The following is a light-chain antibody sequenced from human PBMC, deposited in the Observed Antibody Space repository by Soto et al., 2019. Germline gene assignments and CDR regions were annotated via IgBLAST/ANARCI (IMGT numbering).Light chain of an antibody. CDR3: QQLNSSPT. Sequence: DIQLTQSPSFLSASVGDRVTITCRASQGISSYLAWDQQKPGEAPKLLIYGASTLQSGVPSRFSGSGSGTEFTLTISSLQPEDFATYFCQQLNSSPTFGPGTKVDIK. J-gene: IGKJ3*01. CDR1: QGISSY. CDR2: GAS. V-gene: IGKV1-9*01.